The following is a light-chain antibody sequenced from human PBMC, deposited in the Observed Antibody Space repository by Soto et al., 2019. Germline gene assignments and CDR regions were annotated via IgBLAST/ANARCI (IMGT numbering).Light chain of an antibody. CDR3: QQYEISPPIT. CDR1: QDISNY. Sequence: GDRVTITCQASQDISNYLNWYQQKPGKAPKLLIYDASNLETGVPSRFSGSGSGTDFTLTITRLEPEDFAMYYCQQYEISPPITFGQGTRLEIK. CDR2: DAS. V-gene: IGKV1-33*01. J-gene: IGKJ5*01.